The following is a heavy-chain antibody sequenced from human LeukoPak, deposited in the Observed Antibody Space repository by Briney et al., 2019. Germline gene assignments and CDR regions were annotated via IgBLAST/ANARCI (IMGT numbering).Heavy chain of an antibody. D-gene: IGHD3-22*01. Sequence: GGSLRLSCAASGFTFSNAWMSWVRQAPGKGLEWVGRIKSKTHGGTADYAAPVKGRFTISRDDSKNTLYLQMNSLKTEDTAVYYCTTYDSSGYYSDYWGQGTLVTVSS. J-gene: IGHJ4*02. CDR3: TTYDSSGYYSDY. CDR1: GFTFSNAW. CDR2: IKSKTHGGTA. V-gene: IGHV3-15*01.